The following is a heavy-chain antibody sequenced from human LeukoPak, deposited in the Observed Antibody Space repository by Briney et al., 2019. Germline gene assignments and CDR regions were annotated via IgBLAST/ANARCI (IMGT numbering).Heavy chain of an antibody. J-gene: IGHJ4*02. CDR2: FDPEDGET. Sequence: GGSLRLSCAASGSTFSSYVMSWVRQAPGKGLEWMGGFDPEDGETIFAQKFQGRVTMTEDTSTDTAYMELSSLRSEDTAVYYCATDLDSSSPPLGWGQGTLVTVSS. CDR1: GSTFSSYV. D-gene: IGHD6-6*01. CDR3: ATDLDSSSPPLG. V-gene: IGHV1-24*01.